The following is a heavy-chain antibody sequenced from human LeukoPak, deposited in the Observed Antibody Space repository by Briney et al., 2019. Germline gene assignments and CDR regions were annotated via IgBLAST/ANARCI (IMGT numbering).Heavy chain of an antibody. D-gene: IGHD1-26*01. J-gene: IGHJ5*02. CDR1: GGSFSGYY. V-gene: IGHV4-34*01. CDR2: INHSGST. Sequence: SETLSLTCAVYGGSFSGYYWSWIRQPPGKGLEWIGEINHSGSTNYNPSLKSRVTISVATSKNQFSLKLSSVTAADTAVYYCARQRSYYGSNWFDPWGQGTLVTVSS. CDR3: ARQRSYYGSNWFDP.